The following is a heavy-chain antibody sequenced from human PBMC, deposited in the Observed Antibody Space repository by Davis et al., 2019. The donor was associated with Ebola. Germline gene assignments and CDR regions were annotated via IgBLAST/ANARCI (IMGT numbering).Heavy chain of an antibody. J-gene: IGHJ4*01. CDR1: GYTFTGYY. V-gene: IGHV1-46*01. CDR3: AASAGTVGKFDY. D-gene: IGHD1-14*01. Sequence: AASVKVSCKASGYTFTGYYMHWVRQAPGQGLEWMGIINPSGGSTSYAQKFQGRVTITRDMSTSTSYLDLSNLRSEDTAVYFYAASAGTVGKFDYWGQGTLVTVSS. CDR2: INPSGGST.